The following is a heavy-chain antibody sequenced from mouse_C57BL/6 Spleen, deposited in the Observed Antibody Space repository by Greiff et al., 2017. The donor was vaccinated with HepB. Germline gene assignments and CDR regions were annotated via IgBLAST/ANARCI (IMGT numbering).Heavy chain of an antibody. Sequence: QVQLKQSGAELVKPGASVKLSCKASGYTFTSYWMHWVKQRPGQGLEWIGMIHPNSGSTNYNEKFKSKATLTVDKSSSTAYMQLSSLTSEDSAVYYCAKGDGRLRTLNYWGQGTTLTVSS. J-gene: IGHJ2*01. D-gene: IGHD3-3*01. V-gene: IGHV1-64*01. CDR1: GYTFTSYW. CDR3: AKGDGRLRTLNY. CDR2: IHPNSGST.